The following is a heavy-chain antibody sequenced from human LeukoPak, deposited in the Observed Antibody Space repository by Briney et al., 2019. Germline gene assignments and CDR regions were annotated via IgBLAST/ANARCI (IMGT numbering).Heavy chain of an antibody. J-gene: IGHJ4*02. Sequence: GGSLRLSCTASGFTFGDYAVSWVRQAPGKGLEWVGFIRSKTYGGTTEYAASVKGRFTISRDDSKSIDYLQMNSLKTDDTAVYYCTEGSSGPYDYWGQGTLVTVSS. CDR1: GFTFGDYA. D-gene: IGHD3-22*01. CDR3: TEGSSGPYDY. CDR2: IRSKTYGGTT. V-gene: IGHV3-49*04.